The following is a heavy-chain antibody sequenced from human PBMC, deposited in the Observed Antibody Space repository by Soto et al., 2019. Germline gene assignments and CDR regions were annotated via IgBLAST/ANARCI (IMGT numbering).Heavy chain of an antibody. CDR2: INTYNGNT. CDR3: AMVDVYVTPSPQDV. CDR1: GYTFTRYG. Sequence: QVQLVQSGAEVKNPGASVKVSCKASGYTFTRYGIGWARQAPGQGLEWMGWINTYNGNTNYEQNVQGRVTLTTDTSTSTAYMELRSLRSHDTAIYYCAMVDVYVTPSPQDVWGPGTTVIVSS. D-gene: IGHD3-16*01. V-gene: IGHV1-18*01. J-gene: IGHJ6*02.